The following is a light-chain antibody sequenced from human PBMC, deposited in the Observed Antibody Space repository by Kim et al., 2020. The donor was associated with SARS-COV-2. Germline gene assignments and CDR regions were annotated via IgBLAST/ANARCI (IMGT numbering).Light chain of an antibody. V-gene: IGKV3-20*01. CDR1: QSVSSSY. Sequence: IVLTQSPGTLSLSPGERATLSCRASQSVSSSYLAWYQQKPGQAPRLLIYGASNRATGIPDRFSGSGSGTDFTLTISRLEPEDFAVYYCQQYGSSPRTFGGGTKVDIK. CDR3: QQYGSSPRT. CDR2: GAS. J-gene: IGKJ4*01.